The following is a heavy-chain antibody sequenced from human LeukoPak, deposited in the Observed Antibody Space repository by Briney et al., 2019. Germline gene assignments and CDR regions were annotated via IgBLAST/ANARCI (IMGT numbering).Heavy chain of an antibody. J-gene: IGHJ4*02. D-gene: IGHD5-24*01. V-gene: IGHV4-34*01. CDR3: ARGASKRDGYNEE. CDR2: INHSGST. CDR1: GGSFSGYY. Sequence: SETLSLTCAVYGGSFSGYYWSWIRQPPGKGLEWIGEINHSGSTNYNPSLKSRVTISVDTSKNQFSLKLSSVTAADTAMYYCARGASKRDGYNEEWGQGTLVTVSS.